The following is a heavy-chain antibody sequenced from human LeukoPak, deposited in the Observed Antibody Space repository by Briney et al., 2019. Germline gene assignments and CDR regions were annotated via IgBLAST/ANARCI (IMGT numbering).Heavy chain of an antibody. CDR2: ISRSSAYI. D-gene: IGHD4-11*01. CDR3: ARVWQDYSNADY. CDR1: GFTFSSFN. J-gene: IGHJ4*02. Sequence: GGSLRLSCAASGFTFSSFNMNWVRQAPGKGPEWVSYISRSSAYIHYADSVRGRFAISRDNAKNSLYLQMNSLRAEDTAIYYCARVWQDYSNADYWGQGPLVTVSS. V-gene: IGHV3-21*05.